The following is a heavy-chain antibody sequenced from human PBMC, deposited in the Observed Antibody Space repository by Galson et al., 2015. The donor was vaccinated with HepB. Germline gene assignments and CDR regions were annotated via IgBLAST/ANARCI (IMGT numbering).Heavy chain of an antibody. CDR1: GVTFSSYG. CDR3: AKDPYLYSAVSGNMAGFDY. J-gene: IGHJ4*02. D-gene: IGHD6-19*01. V-gene: IGHV3-30*18. CDR2: ISYDGRNK. Sequence: SLRLSCAASGVTFSSYGMNWVRQAPGKGLEWVAIISYDGRNKYYADSVKGRFTISRDNSKNTVYLQMNSLRAEDTAAYYCAKDPYLYSAVSGNMAGFDYWGQGTLVTVSS.